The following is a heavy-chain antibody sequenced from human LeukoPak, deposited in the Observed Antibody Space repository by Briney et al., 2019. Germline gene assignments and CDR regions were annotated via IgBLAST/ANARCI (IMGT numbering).Heavy chain of an antibody. V-gene: IGHV3-23*01. CDR3: AKGAAFYYDSSGYIDY. Sequence: GGSLRLSCAASGFTFSSYAMTWVRQAPGKGLEWVSAISGSGGSTYYADSVKGLFTISRDNFKNTLYLQMNSLRAEDTAVYYCAKGAAFYYDSSGYIDYWGQGTLVTVSS. J-gene: IGHJ4*02. D-gene: IGHD3-22*01. CDR1: GFTFSSYA. CDR2: ISGSGGST.